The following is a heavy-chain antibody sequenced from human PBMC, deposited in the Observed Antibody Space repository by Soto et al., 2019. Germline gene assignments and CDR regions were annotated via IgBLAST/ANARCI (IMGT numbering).Heavy chain of an antibody. J-gene: IGHJ6*02. Sequence: QVQLVQSGAEVKKPGSSVKVSCKASGGTFSSYAISWVRQAPGQGLAWMGGIIPIFGTANYAQKFQGRVTITADESTSTAYMELSSLRSEDTAVYYCARAGSGGGSCYVGCNYGMDVWGQGTTVTVSS. CDR3: ARAGSGGGSCYVGCNYGMDV. V-gene: IGHV1-69*01. CDR1: GGTFSSYA. CDR2: IIPIFGTA. D-gene: IGHD2-15*01.